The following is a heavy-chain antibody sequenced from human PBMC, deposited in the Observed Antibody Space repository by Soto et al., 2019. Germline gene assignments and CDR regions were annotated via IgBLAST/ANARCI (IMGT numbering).Heavy chain of an antibody. Sequence: PSETLSLTGAVSGGSISSGGYSWSWIRQPPGKGLEWIGYIYHSGSTYYNPSLKSRVTISVDRSKNQFSLKLSSVTAADTAVYYCARTRIPNAFDIWGQGTMVTVSS. J-gene: IGHJ3*02. CDR3: ARTRIPNAFDI. V-gene: IGHV4-30-2*01. CDR2: IYHSGST. D-gene: IGHD3-10*01. CDR1: GGSISSGGYS.